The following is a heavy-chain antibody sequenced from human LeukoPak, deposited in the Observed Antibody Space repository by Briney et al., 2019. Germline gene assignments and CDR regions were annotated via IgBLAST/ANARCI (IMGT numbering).Heavy chain of an antibody. Sequence: SGPTLVNSTQTPRLTCTVSGFSLSTSGMCVSWIRQPPGKALEWLARTDWDDDKYYSTSLKTRLTISKDTSKNQVVLTMTNMDPVDTATYYCARQRMTTVTTLPFDSWGQGILVTVSS. CDR2: TDWDDDK. CDR3: ARQRMTTVTTLPFDS. V-gene: IGHV2-70*11. CDR1: GFSLSTSGMC. D-gene: IGHD4-17*01. J-gene: IGHJ4*02.